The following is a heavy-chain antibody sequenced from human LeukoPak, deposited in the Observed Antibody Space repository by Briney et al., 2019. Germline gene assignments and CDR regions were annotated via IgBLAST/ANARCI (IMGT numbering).Heavy chain of an antibody. CDR2: INPNSGGT. D-gene: IGHD3-22*01. J-gene: IGHJ6*02. CDR1: GYTFTGYY. CDR3: AREDYYDSSGYYYYGMDV. V-gene: IGHV1-2*02. Sequence: ASVKVSCTASGYTFTGYYMHWVRQAPGQGLEWMGWINPNSGGTNYAQKFQGRVTMTRDTSINTAYMELSRLRSDDTAVYYCAREDYYDSSGYYYYGMDVWGQGTTVTVSS.